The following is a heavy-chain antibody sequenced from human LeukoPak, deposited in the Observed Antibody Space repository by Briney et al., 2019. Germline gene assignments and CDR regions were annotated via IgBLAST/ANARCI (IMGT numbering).Heavy chain of an antibody. V-gene: IGHV4-39*01. Sequence: PSETLSLTCTVSGGSISSYYWGWIRQPPGKGLEWIGSIYYSGSTYYNPSLKSRVTISVDTSKNQFSLKLSSVTAADTAVYYCARQVFTMIALDYWGQGTLVTVSS. CDR1: GGSISSYY. CDR3: ARQVFTMIALDY. J-gene: IGHJ4*02. D-gene: IGHD3-22*01. CDR2: IYYSGST.